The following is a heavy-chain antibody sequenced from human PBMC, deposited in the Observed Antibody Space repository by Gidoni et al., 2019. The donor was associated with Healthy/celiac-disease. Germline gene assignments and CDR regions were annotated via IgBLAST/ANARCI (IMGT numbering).Heavy chain of an antibody. Sequence: QVQLVQSGAEVKKPGASVTVSCKASGYPFTGYYMHWVRQAPGQGLEWMGWINPNSGGTKYAQKFKGWVTMTRDTSISTAYMELSRLRSDDTAVYYCARDLERFGELSYAFDIWGQGTMVTVSS. D-gene: IGHD3-10*01. CDR3: ARDLERFGELSYAFDI. CDR1: GYPFTGYY. J-gene: IGHJ3*02. CDR2: INPNSGGT. V-gene: IGHV1-2*04.